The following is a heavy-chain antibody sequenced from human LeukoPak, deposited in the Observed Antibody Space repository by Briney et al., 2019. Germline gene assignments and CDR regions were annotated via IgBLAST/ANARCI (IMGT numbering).Heavy chain of an antibody. Sequence: KSSETLSLTCTGSGYSISSGYYWGWIRQPPGKGLEWIGSIYHSRSTYYNPSLKSRVTISVDTSKNQFSLKLSSVTAADTAVYYCARTGPIVGATDHYYYYYMDVWGKGTTVTVSS. CDR1: GYSISSGYY. CDR2: IYHSRST. CDR3: ARTGPIVGATDHYYYYYMDV. J-gene: IGHJ6*03. V-gene: IGHV4-38-2*02. D-gene: IGHD1-26*01.